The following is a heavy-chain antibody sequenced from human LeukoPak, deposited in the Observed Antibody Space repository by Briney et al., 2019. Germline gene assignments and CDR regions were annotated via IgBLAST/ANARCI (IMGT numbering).Heavy chain of an antibody. CDR1: GFPFSSYA. CDR3: ARGPDVVLVSHWSFFDY. D-gene: IGHD2-8*02. CDR2: LSSSGGST. V-gene: IGHV3-64*01. J-gene: IGHJ4*02. Sequence: GGSLRLSCSASGFPFSSYAMHWVRQVPGKGLEYVSALSSSGGSTYYANYVKGRFTISRDNSKNTLYLQMGSLRTKDMAIYYCARGPDVVLVSHWSFFDYWGQGTLVTVSS.